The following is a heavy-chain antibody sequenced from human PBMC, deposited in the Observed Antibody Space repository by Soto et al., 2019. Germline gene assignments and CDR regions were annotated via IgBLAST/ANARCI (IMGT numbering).Heavy chain of an antibody. CDR2: IRSKAYGGTT. Sequence: GSLRLSCTASGFTCGDYAMSWFRQAPGKGLEWVGFIRSKAYGGTTEYAASVKGRFTISRDDSKSIAYLQMNSLKTEDTAVYYCTRDFWSGYYVDYWGQGTLVTVSS. CDR3: TRDFWSGYYVDY. D-gene: IGHD3-3*01. CDR1: GFTCGDYA. V-gene: IGHV3-49*03. J-gene: IGHJ4*02.